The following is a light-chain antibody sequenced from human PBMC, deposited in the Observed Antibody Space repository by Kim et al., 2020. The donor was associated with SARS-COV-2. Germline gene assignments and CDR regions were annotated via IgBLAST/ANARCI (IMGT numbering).Light chain of an antibody. CDR1: QSGSSN. CDR2: GAS. J-gene: IGKJ4*01. Sequence: SASPGERASRSCRASQSGSSNLAWYQHNPGHAPRLLIYGASTRATGIPARVSGSGSGTEFTLTISSLQSEDFAVYYCQQYNNWLTFGGGTKVDIK. V-gene: IGKV3-15*01. CDR3: QQYNNWLT.